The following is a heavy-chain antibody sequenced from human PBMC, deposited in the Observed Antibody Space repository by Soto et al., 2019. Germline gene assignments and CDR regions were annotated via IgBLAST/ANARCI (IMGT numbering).Heavy chain of an antibody. CDR3: TTGALGGQPVRKDAFDI. J-gene: IGHJ3*02. Sequence: GGSLRLSCAASGFTFSNAWMSWVRQAPGKGLEWVGRIKSKTDGGTTDYAAPVKGRFTISRDDSQNTLYLEMNSLKTEGTNVYYCTTGALGGQPVRKDAFDIWGQGTMVTVSS. D-gene: IGHD6-6*01. CDR1: GFTFSNAW. V-gene: IGHV3-15*01. CDR2: IKSKTDGGTT.